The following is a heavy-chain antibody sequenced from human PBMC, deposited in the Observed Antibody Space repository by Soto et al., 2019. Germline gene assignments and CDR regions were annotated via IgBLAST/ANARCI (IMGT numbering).Heavy chain of an antibody. Sequence: SETLSLTCTVSGDSITSYNWNWLRQPPGKALEWIGYVYSSGSTNYNPSLKSRVTISVDTSRNQFSLKLSSVTAADTAVYYCARVFDYWGQGTQVTVSS. V-gene: IGHV4-4*08. J-gene: IGHJ4*02. CDR1: GDSITSYN. CDR2: VYSSGST. CDR3: ARVFDY.